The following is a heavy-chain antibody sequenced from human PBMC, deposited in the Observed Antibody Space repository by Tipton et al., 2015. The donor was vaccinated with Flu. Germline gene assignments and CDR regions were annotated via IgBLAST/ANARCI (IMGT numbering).Heavy chain of an antibody. V-gene: IGHV4-39*01. D-gene: IGHD3-22*01. CDR1: SGSIRSTNYF. CDR3: ARNYDSSGYNYEVGAFDI. CDR2: IYPSGTT. Sequence: TLSLTCTVSSGSIRSTNYFCAWIRQPPGKRLELIGSIYPSGTTYYNPSLKSRVTISVDTSKSQFSLMLRSVTAADTAVYYCARNYDSSGYNYEVGAFDIWGLGTTVIVSP. J-gene: IGHJ3*02.